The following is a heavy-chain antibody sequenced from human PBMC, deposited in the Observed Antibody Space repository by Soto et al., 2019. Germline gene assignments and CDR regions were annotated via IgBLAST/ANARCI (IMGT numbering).Heavy chain of an antibody. V-gene: IGHV1-2*02. CDR2: INPNNGDT. J-gene: IGHJ4*02. CDR3: ARHRGYHYVFDY. Sequence: ASVKVSCKASGYTFTGYYIHWVRQAPGQGLEWMGWINPNNGDTNYAQKFQGRVSMTRDTSTSTAYMELSSLRFDDTAVYYCARHRGYHYVFDYCGQGTLVTVSS. CDR1: GYTFTGYY. D-gene: IGHD5-12*01.